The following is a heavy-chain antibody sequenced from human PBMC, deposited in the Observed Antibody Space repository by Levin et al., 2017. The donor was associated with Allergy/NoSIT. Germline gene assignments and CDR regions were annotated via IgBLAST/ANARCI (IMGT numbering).Heavy chain of an antibody. V-gene: IGHV4-34*01. CDR2: INHSGST. J-gene: IGHJ5*02. CDR3: ARGPPRSRYTTVTYNWFDP. D-gene: IGHD4-17*01. CDR1: GGSFSGYY. Sequence: SETLSLTCAVYGGSFSGYYWSWIRQPPGKGLEWIGEINHSGSTNYNPSLKSRVTISVDTSKNQFSLKLSSVTAADTAVYYCARGPPRSRYTTVTYNWFDPWGQGTLVTVSS.